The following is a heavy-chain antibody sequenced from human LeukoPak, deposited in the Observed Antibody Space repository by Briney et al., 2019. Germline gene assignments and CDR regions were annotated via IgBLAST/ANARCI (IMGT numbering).Heavy chain of an antibody. Sequence: SETLSLTCTVSGGSISSSSYYWGWIRQPPGKGLEWIGSIYYSGSTYYNPSLKSRVTISVDTSKDQFSLKLSYVTAADTAVYYCARHTLLWFGDRGFDPWGQGTLVTVSS. CDR2: IYYSGST. D-gene: IGHD3-10*01. V-gene: IGHV4-39*01. CDR3: ARHTLLWFGDRGFDP. J-gene: IGHJ5*02. CDR1: GGSISSSSYY.